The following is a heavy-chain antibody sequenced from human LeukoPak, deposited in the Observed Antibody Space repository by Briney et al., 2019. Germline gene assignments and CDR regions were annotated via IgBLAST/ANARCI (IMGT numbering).Heavy chain of an antibody. Sequence: SVKVSCKASGGTFSSYAISWVRQAPGQGLEWMGRIIPILGIANYAQKFQGRVTITADNSTSTAYMELSSQRSEDTAVYYCARGRDYFDYWGQGTLVTVSS. J-gene: IGHJ4*02. CDR2: IIPILGIA. CDR3: ARGRDYFDY. CDR1: GGTFSSYA. V-gene: IGHV1-69*04.